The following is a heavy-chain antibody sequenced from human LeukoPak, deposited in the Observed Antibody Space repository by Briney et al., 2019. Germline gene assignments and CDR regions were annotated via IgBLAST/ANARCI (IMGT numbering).Heavy chain of an antibody. CDR2: IHNSGTT. CDR3: ARRYYYNLGSFPFDF. CDR1: GGPFSGYF. J-gene: IGHJ4*02. V-gene: IGHV4-34*01. Sequence: SETLSLTCAVSGGPFSGYFWSGIRQSSGKGLECLGEIHNSGTTNYNPSLNSRVTISEDTSKNQFYLNLSSVTAADTAVYYCARRYYYNLGSFPFDFWGQGTLVTVSS. D-gene: IGHD3-10*01.